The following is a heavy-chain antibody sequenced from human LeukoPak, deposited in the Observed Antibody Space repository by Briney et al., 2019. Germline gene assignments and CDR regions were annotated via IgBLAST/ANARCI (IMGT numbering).Heavy chain of an antibody. D-gene: IGHD2-2*01. J-gene: IGHJ6*02. V-gene: IGHV3-53*01. CDR1: GFTVSSTY. CDR2: IYSGGST. CDR3: AREDCSSTSCQHYYGMNV. Sequence: GGSLRLSCAASGFTVSSTYMSWVRQAPGKGLEWVSVIYSGGSTYYADSVKGRFTISRDNSKNTLYLQMNSLRAEDTAVYYCAREDCSSTSCQHYYGMNVWGQGTTVTVSS.